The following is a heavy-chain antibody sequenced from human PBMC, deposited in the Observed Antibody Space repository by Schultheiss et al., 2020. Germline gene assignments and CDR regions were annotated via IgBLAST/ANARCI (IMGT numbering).Heavy chain of an antibody. D-gene: IGHD3-10*01. J-gene: IGHJ6*02. CDR2: IDWDDDK. CDR3: ARIRAEVWFGEALYYYYYCGMDV. CDR1: GFSLSTSGMC. V-gene: IGHV2-70*01. Sequence: SGPTLVKPTQTLTLTCTFSGFSLSTSGMCVSWIRQPPGKALEWLALIDWDDDKYYSTSLKTRLTISKDTSKNQVVLTMTNMDPVDTATYYCARIRAEVWFGEALYYYYYCGMDVWGQGTTVTVSS.